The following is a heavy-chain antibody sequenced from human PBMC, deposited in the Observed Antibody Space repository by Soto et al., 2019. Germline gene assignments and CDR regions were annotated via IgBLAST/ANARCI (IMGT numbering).Heavy chain of an antibody. D-gene: IGHD1-26*01. Sequence: QVQLVESGGGVVQPGRSLRLSCAASGFNFRGYGMHWVRQAPGKGLEWVAITRHDGSNTYYADSVRGRFTISRDNSKNTVYLQMNSLKIEDTAEYYCARDGVGATTYFGYFDYWGQGTPITVSS. CDR3: ARDGVGATTYFGYFDY. V-gene: IGHV3-33*01. CDR2: TRHDGSNT. J-gene: IGHJ4*02. CDR1: GFNFRGYG.